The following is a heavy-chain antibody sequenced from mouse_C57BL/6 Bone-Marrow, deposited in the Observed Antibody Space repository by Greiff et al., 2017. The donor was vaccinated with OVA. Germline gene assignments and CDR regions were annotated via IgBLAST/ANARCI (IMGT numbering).Heavy chain of an antibody. CDR3: GRRKSNFAWFAY. CDR1: GYTFTDYN. CDR2: INPNNGGT. V-gene: IGHV1-18*01. Sequence: EVQLQQSGPELVKPGASVKIPCKASGYTFTDYNMDWVKQSHGKSLEWIGDINPNNGGTIYNQKFKGKATLTVDKSSSTAYMELRSLTSEDTAVYYCGRRKSNFAWFAYWGQGTLVTVSA. D-gene: IGHD2-5*01. J-gene: IGHJ3*01.